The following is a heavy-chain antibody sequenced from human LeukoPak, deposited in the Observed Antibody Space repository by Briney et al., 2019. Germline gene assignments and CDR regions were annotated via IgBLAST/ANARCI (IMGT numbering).Heavy chain of an antibody. Sequence: SETLSLTCAVYGGSFSGYYWSWIRQPPGKGLEWIGEINHSGSTNYNPSLKSRVTISVDTSKNQFPLKLSSVTAADTAVYYCARGSKWYGLDYWGQGTLVTVSS. CDR3: ARGSKWYGLDY. J-gene: IGHJ4*02. CDR1: GGSFSGYY. D-gene: IGHD2-15*01. V-gene: IGHV4-34*01. CDR2: INHSGST.